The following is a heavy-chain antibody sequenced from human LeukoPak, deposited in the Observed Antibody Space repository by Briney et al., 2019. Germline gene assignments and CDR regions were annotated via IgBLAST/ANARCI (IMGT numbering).Heavy chain of an antibody. CDR1: GLTFNTYS. CDR3: VREESYYDSSGYYYVYYFDY. D-gene: IGHD3-22*01. V-gene: IGHV3-48*04. J-gene: IGHJ4*02. CDR2: ISSSSDTI. Sequence: GGSLRLSCAASGLTFNTYSMNWVCQAPGKGLEWVSHISSSSDTIFYADSVKGRFTISRDDAKNSLYLQMNSLRAEDTAVYYCVREESYYDSSGYYYVYYFDYWGQGTLVTVSS.